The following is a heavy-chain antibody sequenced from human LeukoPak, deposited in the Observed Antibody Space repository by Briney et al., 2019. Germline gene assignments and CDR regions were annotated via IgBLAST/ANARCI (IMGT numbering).Heavy chain of an antibody. CDR1: GGSFSGYY. CDR2: INHSGST. Sequence: PSETLSLTCAVYGGSFSGYYWSWIRQPPGKGLEWIGEINHSGSTNYNPSLKSRVTISVDTSKNQFSLKLSSVTAADTAVYYCARATYYYDSSGYFSRYYFDYWGQGTLVTVSS. J-gene: IGHJ4*02. V-gene: IGHV4-34*01. D-gene: IGHD3-22*01. CDR3: ARATYYYDSSGYFSRYYFDY.